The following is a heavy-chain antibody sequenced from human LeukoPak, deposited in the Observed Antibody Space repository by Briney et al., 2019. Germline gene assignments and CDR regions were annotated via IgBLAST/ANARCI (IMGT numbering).Heavy chain of an antibody. Sequence: ASVKVSCKASGYTFTNYYMHLVRQAPGQGLEWMGWIHPNSDGTNYAQKFQGRVTMTRDTSINTAYMELSRLRSDDTGIYYCARGGGTVFGVVNDWGQGTLVTVSS. J-gene: IGHJ4*02. CDR2: IHPNSDGT. D-gene: IGHD3-3*01. CDR1: GYTFTNYY. CDR3: ARGGGTVFGVVND. V-gene: IGHV1-2*02.